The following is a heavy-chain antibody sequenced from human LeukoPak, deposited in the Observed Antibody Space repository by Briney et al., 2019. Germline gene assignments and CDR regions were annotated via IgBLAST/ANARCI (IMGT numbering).Heavy chain of an antibody. D-gene: IGHD2-15*01. CDR2: IYHSGST. CDR1: GFTFSSYE. CDR3: ARVAGSGYCEY. J-gene: IGHJ4*02. Sequence: PGGSLRLSCAASGFTFSSYEMNWVRQAPGKGLEWIGSIYHSGSTYYNPSLKSRVTISVDTSKNQFSLKLSSVTAADTAVYYCARVAGSGYCEYWGQGTLVTVSS. V-gene: IGHV4-38-2*01.